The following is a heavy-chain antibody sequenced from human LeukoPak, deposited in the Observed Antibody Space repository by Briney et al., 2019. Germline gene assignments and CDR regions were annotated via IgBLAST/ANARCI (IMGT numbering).Heavy chain of an antibody. V-gene: IGHV1-18*01. J-gene: IGHJ3*01. CDR2: ISAYDGKT. Sequence: ASVKVSCTASGYTFSSYGFSWVRQAPGQGLEWVGWISAYDGKTEYARKVQGRVTMTTDTATSTAYMELTSLKSDDTAIYYCTIYSRTSNAFDVWGQGTMVTVSS. CDR3: TIYSRTSNAFDV. D-gene: IGHD2-21*01. CDR1: GYTFSSYG.